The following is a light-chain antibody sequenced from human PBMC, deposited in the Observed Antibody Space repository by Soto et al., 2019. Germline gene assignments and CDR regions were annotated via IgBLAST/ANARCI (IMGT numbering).Light chain of an antibody. V-gene: IGLV4-69*01. J-gene: IGLJ3*02. CDR2: LNSDGSH. Sequence: QLVLTQSPSASASLGASVKLTCTLSSGHSSYAIAWHQQQPEKGPRYLMKLNSDGSHSKGDVIPDRFSGSSSGAERYLTISSLPAEDEADYYCQTWGTGIGVFGGGTTLPVL. CDR1: SGHSSYA. CDR3: QTWGTGIGV.